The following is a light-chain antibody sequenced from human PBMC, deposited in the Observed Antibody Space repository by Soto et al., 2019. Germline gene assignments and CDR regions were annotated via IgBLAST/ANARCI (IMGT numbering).Light chain of an antibody. Sequence: EIVLTQSPGTLSLSSGDRATLSCRASPGLGSNFLAWYQQKPGQAPRLFIYGASTRATGIPDRFSGSGSVTDFTLTISRLEPEDFAVYYCQQYGNSPWTFGQGTKVDIK. CDR3: QQYGNSPWT. V-gene: IGKV3-20*01. J-gene: IGKJ1*01. CDR1: PGLGSNF. CDR2: GAS.